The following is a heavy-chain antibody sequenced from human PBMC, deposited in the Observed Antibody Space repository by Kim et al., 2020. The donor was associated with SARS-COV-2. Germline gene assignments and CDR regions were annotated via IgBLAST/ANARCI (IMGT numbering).Heavy chain of an antibody. V-gene: IGHV4-34*01. Sequence: SETLSLTCAVYGGSFSGYYWSWIRQPPGKGLEWIGEINHSGSTNYNPSLKSRVTISVDTSKNQFSLKLSSVTAADTAVYYCARGRFLAVAGTHNFDYWG. CDR3: ARGRFLAVAGTHNFDY. CDR2: INHSGST. CDR1: GGSFSGYY. J-gene: IGHJ4*01. D-gene: IGHD6-19*01.